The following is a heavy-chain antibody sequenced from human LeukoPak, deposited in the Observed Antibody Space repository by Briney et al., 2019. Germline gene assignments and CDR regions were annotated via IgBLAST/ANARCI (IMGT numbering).Heavy chain of an antibody. CDR1: GGSISGYY. V-gene: IGHV4-59*01. D-gene: IGHD5-24*01. J-gene: IGHJ4*02. CDR2: IYYTGST. Sequence: MPSETLTLTCTVSGGSISGYYWTWIRQPPGKGLEGIGYIYYTGSTNYNPSLKSRVTISVDTSKNQFSLTLSSVTAADTALYYCARFDRDGYNLDYWGQGTLVTVSS. CDR3: ARFDRDGYNLDY.